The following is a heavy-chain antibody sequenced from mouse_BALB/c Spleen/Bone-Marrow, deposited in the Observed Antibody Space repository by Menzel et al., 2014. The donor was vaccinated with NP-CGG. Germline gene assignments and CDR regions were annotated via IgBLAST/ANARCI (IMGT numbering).Heavy chain of an antibody. D-gene: IGHD1-1*01. CDR2: IYPVSGET. CDR3: GRGVNYYGSSFFAY. CDR1: GYTFTGHI. Sequence: LVESGAELASPGASVTLSCKASGYTFTGHIMNWVKKRPGQGLEWIGRIYPVSGETNYNQKFMGKATFSVDRSSSTVYMVLNSLTSEDPAVYYCGRGVNYYGSSFFAYWGQGTLVTVSA. J-gene: IGHJ3*01. V-gene: IGHV1-11*01.